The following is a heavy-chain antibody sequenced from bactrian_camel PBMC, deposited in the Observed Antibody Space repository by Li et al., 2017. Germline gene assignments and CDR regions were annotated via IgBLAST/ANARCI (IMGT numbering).Heavy chain of an antibody. J-gene: IGHJ4*01. V-gene: IGHV3S1*01. CDR3: AKDLFTDYAR. Sequence: VQLVESGGGLVQPGGSLRLSCTASGFTFSSYYMSWVRQAPGAGLEWVSSIDHGGNMTYYAASVKGRFTISRDNAKNTLYLQMNSLKSEDTALYYCAKDLFTDYARWGLGTQVTVS. CDR2: IDHGGNMT. D-gene: IGHD4*01. CDR1: GFTFSSYY.